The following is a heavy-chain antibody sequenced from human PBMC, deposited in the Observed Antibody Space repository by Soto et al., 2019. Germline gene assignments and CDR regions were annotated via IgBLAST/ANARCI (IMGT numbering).Heavy chain of an antibody. CDR2: IKEDGSEK. CDR3: ASASY. V-gene: IGHV3-7*01. Sequence: EVQLVESGGGLVQPGGSLRFSCTASGFTFSSEWMSWDRQAPGKGLEWVANIKEDGSEKDYVEPVKGRFTISRDNAKNSLYLQMNSLRAEDTAVYYCASASYWGQGTLVTVSS. CDR1: GFTFSSEW. J-gene: IGHJ4*02.